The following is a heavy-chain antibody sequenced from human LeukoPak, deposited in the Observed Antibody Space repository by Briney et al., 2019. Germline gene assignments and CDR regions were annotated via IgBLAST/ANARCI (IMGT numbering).Heavy chain of an antibody. CDR2: ISSSGSTI. Sequence: GGSLRLSCAASGFTFSDYYMSWIRQAPGKGLEWVSYISSSGSTIYYADSVKGRFTISRDNAKNSLYLQMNSLRAEDTAVCYCAKSGSYDPDAFDIWGQGTMVTVSS. CDR1: GFTFSDYY. J-gene: IGHJ3*02. D-gene: IGHD1-26*01. CDR3: AKSGSYDPDAFDI. V-gene: IGHV3-11*01.